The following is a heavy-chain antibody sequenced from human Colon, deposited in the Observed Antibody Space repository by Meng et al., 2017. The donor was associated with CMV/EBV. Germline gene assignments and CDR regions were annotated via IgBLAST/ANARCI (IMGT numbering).Heavy chain of an antibody. Sequence: ASGYTFTGYYMHWVRQAPGQGLEWMGRVDPTNGGTHYAQTFQGRVTMTTDTSISTAYMELRRLRSDDTAMYYCTRSYYYDRKGYFYYWGQGTLVTVSS. V-gene: IGHV1-2*06. CDR2: VDPTNGGT. D-gene: IGHD3-22*01. CDR3: TRSYYYDRKGYFYY. J-gene: IGHJ4*02. CDR1: GYTFTGYY.